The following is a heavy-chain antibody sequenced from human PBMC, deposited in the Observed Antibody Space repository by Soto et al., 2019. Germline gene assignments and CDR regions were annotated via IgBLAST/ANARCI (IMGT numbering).Heavy chain of an antibody. CDR3: VRADSSGYYLQYGMDV. CDR1: GGTFSSYD. Sequence: QVQLVQSGAEVKTPGSSVKVSCKASGGTFSSYDISWVRQAPGQGLEWMGGIIPIFGTANYAQKFQGRVTITADESTSTAYMELSSLRSEDTAVYYCVRADSSGYYLQYGMDVWGQGTTVTVSS. J-gene: IGHJ6*02. CDR2: IIPIFGTA. V-gene: IGHV1-69*01. D-gene: IGHD3-22*01.